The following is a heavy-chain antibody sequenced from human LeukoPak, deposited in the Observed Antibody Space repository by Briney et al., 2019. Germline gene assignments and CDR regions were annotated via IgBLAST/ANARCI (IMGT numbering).Heavy chain of an antibody. CDR2: IYYSGST. CDR1: GGSISSSSYY. CDR3: ASQGLLDAAY. D-gene: IGHD5-18*01. Sequence: PSETLSLTCTVSGGSISSSSYYWGWIRQPPGKGLEWIGSIYYSGSTYYNPSLKSRVTISVDTSKNQFSLKLSSVTAADTAVYYCASQGLLDAAYWGQGTLVTVSS. V-gene: IGHV4-39*01. J-gene: IGHJ4*02.